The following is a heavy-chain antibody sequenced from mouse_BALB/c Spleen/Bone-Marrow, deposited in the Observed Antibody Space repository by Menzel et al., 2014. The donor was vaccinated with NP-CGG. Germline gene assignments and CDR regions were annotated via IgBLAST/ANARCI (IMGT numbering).Heavy chain of an antibody. V-gene: IGHV5-9-2*01. CDR2: ISGGGSYT. Sequence: EVKLVESGGGLVKSGGSLKLSCAASGFTFNSYGMSWVRQTPEKRLEWVATISGGGSYTFYPDSVKGRFTISRDNAKNNLYLQLSSLRSEDTALYYCARHAYYDQTEVSFVYWGQGTLVTVFA. D-gene: IGHD2-4*01. J-gene: IGHJ3*01. CDR3: ARHAYYDQTEVSFVY. CDR1: GFTFNSYG.